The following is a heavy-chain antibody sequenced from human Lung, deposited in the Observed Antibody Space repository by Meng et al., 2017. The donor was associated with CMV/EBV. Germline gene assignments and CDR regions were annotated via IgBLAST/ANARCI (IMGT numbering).Heavy chain of an antibody. CDR2: FYRSGST. Sequence: GGSXRLXCTASGFTVSSKYMNWVRQAPGKGLEWVSVFYRSGSTYYADSVKGRFTIARDNSKNTLYLQMKSLRVEDTAVYYCGSDSSGFYNDVFDIWGQGTMVTVSS. CDR3: GSDSSGFYNDVFDI. V-gene: IGHV3-66*02. D-gene: IGHD3-22*01. J-gene: IGHJ3*02. CDR1: GFTVSSKY.